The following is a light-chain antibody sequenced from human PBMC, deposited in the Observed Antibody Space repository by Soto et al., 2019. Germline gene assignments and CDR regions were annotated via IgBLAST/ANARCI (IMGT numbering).Light chain of an antibody. CDR1: QSVSSY. CDR3: QQRSNWPPWT. J-gene: IGKJ1*01. Sequence: VLRQSPATLSFAQGERATLSSRPSQSVSSYLAWYQQKPGQAPRLLIYDASNRATGIPARFSGSGSGTDFTLTISSLEPEDFAVYYCQQRSNWPPWTFGQGTKVDTK. V-gene: IGKV3-11*01. CDR2: DAS.